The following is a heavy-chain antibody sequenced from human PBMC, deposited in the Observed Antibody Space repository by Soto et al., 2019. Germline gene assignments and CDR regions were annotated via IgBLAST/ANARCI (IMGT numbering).Heavy chain of an antibody. V-gene: IGHV1-2*04. J-gene: IGHJ6*04. CDR3: PYLVVPPARFDF. CDR2: INPNSGGT. Sequence: XSLKCSWKASGYAFNCYYMHCGRQAPGQGLEWMGWINPNSGGTNYAQKFQGWVTMTRDKHISPAYMELSTLRSDDTAVYYSPYLVVPPARFDFRREGNTVTVSS. CDR1: GYAFNCYY. D-gene: IGHD2-2*01.